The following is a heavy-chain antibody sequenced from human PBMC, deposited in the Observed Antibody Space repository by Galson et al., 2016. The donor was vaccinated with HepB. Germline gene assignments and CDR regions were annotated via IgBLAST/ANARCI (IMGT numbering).Heavy chain of an antibody. CDR3: ATDIEEIGYCTSTTCYGY. J-gene: IGHJ4*02. D-gene: IGHD2-2*01. CDR1: GYTLSEVA. Sequence: SCKVPGYTLSEVAMHWVRQAPGKGLEWMGGFDPEDGETIYAQKFQDRVTMTGDTSTDTDYMEIRSLRSEDTAVYYCATDIEEIGYCTSTTCYGYWGQGTLVTVSS. V-gene: IGHV1-24*01. CDR2: FDPEDGET.